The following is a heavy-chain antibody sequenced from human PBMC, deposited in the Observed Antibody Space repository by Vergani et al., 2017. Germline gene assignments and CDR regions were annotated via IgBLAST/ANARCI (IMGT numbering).Heavy chain of an antibody. Sequence: QVQLVQSGAEVKKPGSSVKVSCKASGGTFSSYTISWVRQAPGQGLEWMGRIIPILGIANYAQKFQGRVTITADKSTSTAYMELSSLRSEDTAVYYCARDTDYYGSGSYYNVHYYYGMDVWGQGTTVTVSS. CDR2: IIPILGIA. CDR1: GGTFSSYT. D-gene: IGHD3-10*01. CDR3: ARDTDYYGSGSYYNVHYYYGMDV. J-gene: IGHJ6*02. V-gene: IGHV1-69*08.